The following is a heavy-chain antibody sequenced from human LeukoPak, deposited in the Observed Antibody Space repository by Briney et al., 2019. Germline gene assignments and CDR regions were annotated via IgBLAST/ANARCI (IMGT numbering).Heavy chain of an antibody. J-gene: IGHJ5*02. CDR1: GYTLTELS. V-gene: IGHV1-24*01. D-gene: IGHD6-25*01. CDR3: VRFAAGPYPYYP. Sequence: GASVKVSCKVSGYTLTELSMHWVRQAPGKGLEWMGGFDPEDGETIYAQNFQGRVTMTEDTSTDTAYMELNNLTSEDTAVYYCVRFAAGPYPYYPWGQGTLVTVSS. CDR2: FDPEDGET.